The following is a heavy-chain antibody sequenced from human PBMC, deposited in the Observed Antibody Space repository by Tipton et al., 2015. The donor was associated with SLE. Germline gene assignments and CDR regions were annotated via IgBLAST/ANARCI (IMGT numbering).Heavy chain of an antibody. CDR1: GGSVRSGDYY. V-gene: IGHV4-61*08. Sequence: TLSLTCTVSGGSVRSGDYYWTWIRQVPGKGLEWIGHIDYSGGTNYNPSLKSRVTISVDTSKNQFSLKLNSVTAADTAVYYCARHRLDYDYVWGSYRYFDYWGQGILVTVSS. J-gene: IGHJ4*02. D-gene: IGHD3-16*02. CDR3: ARHRLDYDYVWGSYRYFDY. CDR2: IDYSGGT.